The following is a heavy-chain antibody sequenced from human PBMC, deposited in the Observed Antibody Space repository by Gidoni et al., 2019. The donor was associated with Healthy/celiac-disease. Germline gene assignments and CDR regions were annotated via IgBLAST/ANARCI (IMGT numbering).Heavy chain of an antibody. CDR2: FYSGGST. CDR3: ARLREHFRFDP. CDR1: GFTVSSNY. Sequence: EVQLVESGGGLVQPGGSLSLSCAASGFTVSSNYMSWVRQAPGKGLEWVSVFYSGGSTYYADSVKGRFTISRHNSKNTLYLQMNSLRAEDTAVYYCARLREHFRFDPWGQGTLVTVSS. J-gene: IGHJ5*02. V-gene: IGHV3-53*04. D-gene: IGHD3-3*02.